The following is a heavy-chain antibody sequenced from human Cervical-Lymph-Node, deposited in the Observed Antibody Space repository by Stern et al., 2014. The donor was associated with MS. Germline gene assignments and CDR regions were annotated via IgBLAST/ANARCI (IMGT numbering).Heavy chain of an antibody. CDR2: IYPYDSDT. Sequence: VQLVESGAEVKKPGESLKISCKLSGYSFTIYYIAWVRQMPGKGLEWMRVIYPYDSDTTYSPSCQGQVTISADKSITTAYLQWSSLRASDTAMYYCARHVQGFDYWGQGTLVTVSS. V-gene: IGHV5-51*01. CDR1: GYSFTIYY. CDR3: ARHVQGFDY. J-gene: IGHJ4*02.